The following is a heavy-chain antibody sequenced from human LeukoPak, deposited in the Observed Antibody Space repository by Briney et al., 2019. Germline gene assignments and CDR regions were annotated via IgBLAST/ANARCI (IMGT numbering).Heavy chain of an antibody. V-gene: IGHV3-30-3*01. J-gene: IGHJ4*02. D-gene: IGHD6-13*01. Sequence: GGSLRLSCAASGFTFSSYAMHWVRQAPGKGLEWVAVISYDGSNKYYADSVKGRFTISRDNAKNSLYLQMNSLRAEDTAVYYCARDLVAAAAPGYWGQGTLVTVSS. CDR2: ISYDGSNK. CDR1: GFTFSSYA. CDR3: ARDLVAAAAPGY.